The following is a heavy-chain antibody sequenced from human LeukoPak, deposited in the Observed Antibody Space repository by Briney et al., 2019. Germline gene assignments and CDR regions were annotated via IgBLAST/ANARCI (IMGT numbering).Heavy chain of an antibody. Sequence: GGSLRLSCAASGFTFSDYYMSWIRQAPGKGLEWISYISNSASYTNNADPVKGRFTISRDNAKNSLYPQIKSLRAEDTAVYYSAGHGYSKSFDSTGQRTLVTVSS. CDR1: GFTFSDYY. V-gene: IGHV3-11*03. J-gene: IGHJ4*02. CDR2: ISNSASYT. CDR3: AGHGYSKSFDS. D-gene: IGHD5-24*01.